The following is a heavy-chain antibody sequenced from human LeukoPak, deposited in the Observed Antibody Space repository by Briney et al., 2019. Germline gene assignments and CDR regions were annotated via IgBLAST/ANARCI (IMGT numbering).Heavy chain of an antibody. CDR3: ARLSAYYYGSYFYYYMDV. CDR2: IKQDGIEK. J-gene: IGHJ6*03. D-gene: IGHD3-10*01. V-gene: IGHV3-7*01. Sequence: GGSLRLSCAASGFTFSSYAMSWVRQAPGKGPEWVANIKQDGIEKYSVDSVKGRFTISRDNAKNSVYLQMNSLRAEDTALYYCARLSAYYYGSYFYYYMDVWGKGTTVTVSS. CDR1: GFTFSSYA.